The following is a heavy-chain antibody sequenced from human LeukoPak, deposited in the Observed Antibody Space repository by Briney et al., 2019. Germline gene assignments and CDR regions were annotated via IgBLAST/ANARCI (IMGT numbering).Heavy chain of an antibody. CDR2: ISYDGSNK. V-gene: IGHV3-30*18. J-gene: IGHJ4*02. D-gene: IGHD3-10*01. Sequence: GGSLRLSCAASGFTFSSYGMHWVRQAPGKGLEWVAVISYDGSNKYYADSVKGRFTISRDNYKNTLYLQMNSLRAEDTAVYYCAKDPYGSGSYYISLQYYFDYWGQGTLVTVSS. CDR1: GFTFSSYG. CDR3: AKDPYGSGSYYISLQYYFDY.